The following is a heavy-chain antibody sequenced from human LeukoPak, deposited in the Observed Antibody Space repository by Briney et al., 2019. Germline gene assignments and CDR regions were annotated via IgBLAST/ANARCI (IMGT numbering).Heavy chain of an antibody. D-gene: IGHD4-17*01. V-gene: IGHV3-7*01. Sequence: GGSLRLSCVVSGFTFSSYWMSWVRQAPGKGPECVANIKEDGRDQYYMDFVKGRFTISRDNAKNSLYLQMNSLRAEDTAVYYCARGCDQDEYGDYYFGYWGQGALVTVSS. CDR2: IKEDGRDQ. J-gene: IGHJ4*02. CDR3: ARGCDQDEYGDYYFGY. CDR1: GFTFSSYW.